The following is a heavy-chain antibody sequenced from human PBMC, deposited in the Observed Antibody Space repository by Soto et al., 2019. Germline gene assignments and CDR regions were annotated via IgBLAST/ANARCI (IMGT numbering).Heavy chain of an antibody. J-gene: IGHJ6*02. CDR1: GFTFISYA. CDR2: ISFDGSTE. D-gene: IGHD3-10*01. CDR3: ARSRHGSGSYTHFYYGLDV. V-gene: IGHV3-30-3*01. Sequence: QVQLVESGGGVVQPGRSLRLSCVASGFTFISYAMHWVRQAPGKGLEWVAVISFDGSTEYYADSVKGRFTISRDNSKNTVYLQMNSLRSEDTTVYYCARSRHGSGSYTHFYYGLDVWGQGPTVTVSS.